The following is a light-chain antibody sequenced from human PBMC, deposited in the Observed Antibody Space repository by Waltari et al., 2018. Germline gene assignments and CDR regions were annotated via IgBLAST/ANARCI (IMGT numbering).Light chain of an antibody. CDR1: SSHIGTNY. J-gene: IGLJ2*01. CDR2: RNN. CDR3: AACDDSLSAVV. Sequence: QSLLTPSPSTSGTPGQRVTIPCSGSSSHIGTNYVYWYQQLPGTAPKLLITRNNPRPAGVPDRFSGSKSGTSASLAISGLRSEDEAVYYCAACDDSLSAVVFGGGTRLTVL. V-gene: IGLV1-47*01.